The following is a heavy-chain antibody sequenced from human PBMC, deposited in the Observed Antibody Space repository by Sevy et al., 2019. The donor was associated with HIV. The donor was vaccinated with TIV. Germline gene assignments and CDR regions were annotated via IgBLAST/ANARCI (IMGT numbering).Heavy chain of an antibody. J-gene: IGHJ6*02. CDR2: ISAYNGNT. Sequence: ASVKVSCKASGYTFTSYGISWVRQAPGQGLEWMGWISAYNGNTNYAQKLQGRVTMTTDTSTSTAYMELRSLRSDDTAVYYCARDNKSGSGVEADYYYGMDVWGQGTTVTVSS. D-gene: IGHD2-21*01. CDR3: ARDNKSGSGVEADYYYGMDV. V-gene: IGHV1-18*01. CDR1: GYTFTSYG.